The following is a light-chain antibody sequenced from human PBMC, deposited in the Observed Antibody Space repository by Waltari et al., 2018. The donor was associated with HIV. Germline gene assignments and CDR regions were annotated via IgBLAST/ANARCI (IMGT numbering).Light chain of an antibody. CDR1: NLRSFF. CDR2: GGN. J-gene: IGLJ1*01. CDR3: HSRDTDGDHYV. Sequence: SSELTPDPVVSVALVQTIKISCQGDNLRSFFAHWYQHRPGQAPVVGVYGGNRRPSGIPDRFSASNSGNTSSLIISNSQAVDEADYFCHSRDTDGDHYVFGGGTRVIV. V-gene: IGLV3-19*01.